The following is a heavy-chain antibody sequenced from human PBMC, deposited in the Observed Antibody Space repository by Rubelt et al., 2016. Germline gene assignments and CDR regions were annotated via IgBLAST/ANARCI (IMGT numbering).Heavy chain of an antibody. CDR3: ERGGYSGNYYAYNDY. CDR2: INAGLGYT. D-gene: IGHD1-26*01. V-gene: IGHV1-3*01. J-gene: IGHJ4*02. CDR1: GYTFTLYV. Sequence: GASVKVSCKASGYTFTLYVIHWVRQAPGQSLEWMALINAGLGYTKYSQEFQGRVTITRDTSASTAYMELSSLRSEDTDLYYCERGGYSGNYYAYNDYWGQGTLVTVSS.